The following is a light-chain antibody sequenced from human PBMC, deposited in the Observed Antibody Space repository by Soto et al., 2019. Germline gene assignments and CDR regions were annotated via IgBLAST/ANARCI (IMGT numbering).Light chain of an antibody. CDR2: EVN. V-gene: IGLV2-14*01. Sequence: QSALTQPASVSGSHGESITISCTGTSSDVGGYNYVSWYQQHPGKAPKLMIYEVNNRPSGAYNRFFSSKSTKTTGLTISVLQSDDEADYYCNSYTSSSNDVFGTGTKVTVL. CDR3: NSYTSSSNDV. J-gene: IGLJ1*01. CDR1: SSDVGGYNY.